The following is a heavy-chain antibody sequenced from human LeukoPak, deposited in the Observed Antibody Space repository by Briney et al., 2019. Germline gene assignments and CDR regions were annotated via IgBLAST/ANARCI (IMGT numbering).Heavy chain of an antibody. CDR2: ISAYNGNT. V-gene: IGHV1-18*01. D-gene: IGHD6-13*01. CDR3: ARDTEMYSSSWYEAGY. CDR1: GYTFTSYG. Sequence: ASVKVSCKASGYTFTSYGISWVRQAPGQGLEWMGWISAYNGNTNYAQKLQGRVTVTTDTSTSTAYMELRSLRSDDTAVYYCARDTEMYSSSWYEAGYWGQGTLVTVSS. J-gene: IGHJ4*02.